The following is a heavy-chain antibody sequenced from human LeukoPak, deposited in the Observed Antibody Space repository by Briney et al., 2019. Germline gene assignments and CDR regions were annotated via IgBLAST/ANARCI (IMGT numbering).Heavy chain of an antibody. CDR3: SRESGPFCPFGY. D-gene: IGHD1-26*01. V-gene: IGHV4/OR15-8*02. CDR1: GGSISGTNW. CDR2: ISLAGQT. J-gene: IGHJ4*02. Sequence: SETLSLTCGASGGSISGTNWWSWVRQPPGQGLEWIGEISLAGQTNYNPSLNGQVTMSLDKSSNQLSLHLTSVTAADTATYFCSRESGPFCPFGYWGQGTLVIVSS.